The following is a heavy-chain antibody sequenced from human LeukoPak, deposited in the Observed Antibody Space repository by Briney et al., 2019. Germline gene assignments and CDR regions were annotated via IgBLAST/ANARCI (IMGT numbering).Heavy chain of an antibody. CDR1: GYTFTAYY. CDR3: TRERVGPTTT. CDR2: VNPNSGDT. D-gene: IGHD1-1*01. J-gene: IGHJ4*02. Sequence: ASVKVSCKASGYTFTAYYIYWVRRAPGQALEWMGWVNPNSGDTKYAQKLQGRVTLTRDTSISTAYMELSRLTSDDTAVYYCTRERVGPTTTWGQGTLVTVSS. V-gene: IGHV1-2*02.